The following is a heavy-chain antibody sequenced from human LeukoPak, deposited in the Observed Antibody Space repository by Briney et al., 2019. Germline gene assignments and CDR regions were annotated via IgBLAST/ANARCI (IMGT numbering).Heavy chain of an antibody. J-gene: IGHJ6*03. Sequence: ASVKVSCKASGYTFTSYDINWVRQASGQGLEWMGWMNPNTGNTGYAQKFQGRVTITRNTSISTVYMELSSLRSEDTAVYYCARGVGATISYYHYYIDVWGKGTTVTVSS. V-gene: IGHV1-8*03. CDR2: MNPNTGNT. CDR1: GYTFTSYD. CDR3: ARGVGATISYYHYYIDV. D-gene: IGHD1-26*01.